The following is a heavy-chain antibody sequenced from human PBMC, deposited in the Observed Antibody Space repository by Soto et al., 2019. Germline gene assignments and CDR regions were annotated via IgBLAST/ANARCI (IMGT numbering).Heavy chain of an antibody. V-gene: IGHV5-10-1*01. CDR3: RPRGYGCYGGGDASDI. Sequence: PGESLKISCKGSGYSFTSYWISWVRQMPGKGLEWMGRIDPSDSYTNYSPSFQGHVTISADKSVSTAYLQWSSLKASDTAMYYCRPRGYGCYGGGDASDIWGQGTTVTVSS. J-gene: IGHJ3*02. D-gene: IGHD5-12*01. CDR1: GYSFTSYW. CDR2: IDPSDSYT.